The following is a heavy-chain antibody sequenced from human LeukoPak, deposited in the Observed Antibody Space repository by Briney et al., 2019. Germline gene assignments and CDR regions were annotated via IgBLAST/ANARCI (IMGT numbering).Heavy chain of an antibody. CDR2: IIPIFGKT. J-gene: IGHJ6*03. CDR1: GGTFINYA. CDR3: ARSRTMYFNYYMDV. V-gene: IGHV1-69*05. Sequence: SVKVSCKASGGTFINYALSWVRHAPGQGLEWMGGIIPIFGKTNYAQNFQGRVTITTDETTSTAYMELSSLRSRDTAVYYCARSRTMYFNYYMDVWGEGTTVFVSS.